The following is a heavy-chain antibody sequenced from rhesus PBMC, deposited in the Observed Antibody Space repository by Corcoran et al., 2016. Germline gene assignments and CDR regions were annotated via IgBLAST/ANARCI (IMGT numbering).Heavy chain of an antibody. D-gene: IGHD6-25*01. V-gene: IGHV4-76*01. CDR1: GGSISGGYD. CDR3: ARDSAAALFDY. J-gene: IGHJ4*01. Sequence: QVQLQESGPGVVKPSETLSLTCAVSGGSISGGYDWSWIRQPPGKGLEWIGYIYGSSGSTNYNPSLKNRVTISKVASKNEFSLKLSSVTAAATAVYYCARDSAAALFDYWGQGVLVTVSS. CDR2: IYGSSGST.